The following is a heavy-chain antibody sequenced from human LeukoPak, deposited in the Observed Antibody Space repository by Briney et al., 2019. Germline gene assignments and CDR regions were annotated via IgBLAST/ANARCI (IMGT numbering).Heavy chain of an antibody. CDR1: GYIFTSYW. Sequence: GESLQISCKGSGYIFTSYWIGWVRQLPGKGLEWMGIIYPGDSDTRYSPSFQGQVTISADKSISTAYLQWSSLKASDTAMYYCARPHSSSWVLKWGQGTLVTVSS. V-gene: IGHV5-51*01. J-gene: IGHJ4*02. CDR3: ARPHSSSWVLK. D-gene: IGHD6-13*01. CDR2: IYPGDSDT.